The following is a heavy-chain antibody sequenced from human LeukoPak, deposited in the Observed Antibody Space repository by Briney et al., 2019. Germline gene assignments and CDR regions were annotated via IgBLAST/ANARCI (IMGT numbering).Heavy chain of an antibody. D-gene: IGHD3-3*01. CDR1: GFTFGDYT. CDR2: ITWDGGNI. Sequence: PGRPLRLSCVTSGFTFGDYTMHWVRQVPGKGLEWLSGITWDGGNIAYADSVKGRFTISRDNAKSSLYLQMNSLRNEDMAFYFCAKGCTFHGVAHDSGYFDYWGQGTLVTVSS. CDR3: AKGCTFHGVAHDSGYFDY. J-gene: IGHJ4*02. V-gene: IGHV3-9*03.